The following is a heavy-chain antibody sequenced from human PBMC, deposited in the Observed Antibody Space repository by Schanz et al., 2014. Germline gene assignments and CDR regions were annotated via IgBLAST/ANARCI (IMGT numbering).Heavy chain of an antibody. CDR3: ARVKYCTITRCYRTETEGIYYMDV. CDR2: ISGSGGST. D-gene: IGHD2-2*01. J-gene: IGHJ6*03. CDR1: GFTFSSYA. V-gene: IGHV3-23*04. Sequence: EVELVESGGGVVQPGRSLRLSCAASGFTFSSYAMSWVRQAPGKGLEWVSAISGSGGSTYYADSVKGRFTISRDNSKNTLYLQMNSLRAEDTAVYYCARVKYCTITRCYRTETEGIYYMDVWGKGTTVTVSS.